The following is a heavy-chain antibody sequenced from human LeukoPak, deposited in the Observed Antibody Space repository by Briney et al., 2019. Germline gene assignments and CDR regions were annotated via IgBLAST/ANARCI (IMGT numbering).Heavy chain of an antibody. CDR2: MKKDGSER. D-gene: IGHD3-3*01. CDR1: GFTFSSYW. V-gene: IGHV3-7*05. Sequence: GGSLRLSCAASGFTFSSYWMSWVRQAPGKGLEWVANMKKDGSERYYVDSVKGRFTISRDNAKNSLYLQMNSLRAEDTAVYYCARDYDFWSGYYPYYFDYWGQGALVTVSS. J-gene: IGHJ4*02. CDR3: ARDYDFWSGYYPYYFDY.